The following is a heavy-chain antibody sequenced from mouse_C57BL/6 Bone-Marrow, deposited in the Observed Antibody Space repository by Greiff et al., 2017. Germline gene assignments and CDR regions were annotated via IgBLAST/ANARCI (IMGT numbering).Heavy chain of an antibody. CDR1: GFTFSDYG. Sequence: EVKVVESGGGLVKPGGSLKLSCAASGFTFSDYGMHWVRQAPEKGLEWVAYISSGSSTIYYADTVKGRFTISRDNAKNTLFLQMTSLRSEDTAMYYCARPHYGSSYYFDNWGQGTTLTGSS. CDR2: ISSGSSTI. CDR3: ARPHYGSSYYFDN. V-gene: IGHV5-17*01. D-gene: IGHD1-1*01. J-gene: IGHJ2*01.